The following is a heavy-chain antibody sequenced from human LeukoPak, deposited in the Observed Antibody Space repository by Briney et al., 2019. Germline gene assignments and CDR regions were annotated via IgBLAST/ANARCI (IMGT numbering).Heavy chain of an antibody. J-gene: IGHJ4*02. CDR2: IYYSGST. Sequence: PSETLSLTCNVSGDSINSGDYYWSWIRQPPGKGLEWIGYIYYSGSTYYNPSLESRVTISIDTSKNQFSLKMSSVTAADTAVYYCARDPPLRGRVGYWGQGILVTVSS. V-gene: IGHV4-30-4*08. D-gene: IGHD5-12*01. CDR1: GDSINSGDYY. CDR3: ARDPPLRGRVGY.